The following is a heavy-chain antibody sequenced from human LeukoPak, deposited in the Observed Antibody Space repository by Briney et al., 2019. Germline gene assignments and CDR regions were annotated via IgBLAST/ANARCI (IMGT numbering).Heavy chain of an antibody. CDR3: ARGYCSGGSCPLDY. V-gene: IGHV1-2*02. CDR2: INPNSGGT. Sequence: ASVKVSCKASGYTFTSYGISWVRQAPGQGLEWMGWINPNSGGTNYAQKFQGRVTMTRDTSISTAYMELSRLRSDDTAVYYCARGYCSGGSCPLDYWGQGTLVTVSS. CDR1: GYTFTSYG. D-gene: IGHD2-15*01. J-gene: IGHJ4*02.